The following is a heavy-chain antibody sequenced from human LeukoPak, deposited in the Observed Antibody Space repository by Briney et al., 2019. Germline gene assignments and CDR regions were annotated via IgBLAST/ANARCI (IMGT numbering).Heavy chain of an antibody. CDR1: GGSISSSSYY. J-gene: IGHJ6*03. D-gene: IGHD3-10*01. CDR2: IYYSGST. V-gene: IGHV4-39*07. CDR3: ARDGYFGDYYYMDV. Sequence: SETLSLTCTVSGGSISSSSYYWGWIRQPPGKGLEWIGSIYYSGSTYYNPPLKSRVTISVDTSKNQFSLKLSSVTAADTAVYYCARDGYFGDYYYMDVWGKGTTVTVSS.